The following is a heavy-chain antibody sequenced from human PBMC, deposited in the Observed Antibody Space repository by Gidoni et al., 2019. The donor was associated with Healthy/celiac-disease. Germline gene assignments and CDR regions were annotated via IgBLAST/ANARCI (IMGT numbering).Heavy chain of an antibody. CDR1: GGSFSGYS. CDR3: ARDNRATLTTNYYYGMDV. Sequence: QVQLQQWGAGLLKPSETLSLTCAVYGGSFSGYSWNWIRQPPGKGRDWIGQINHSGSTNHKPSLKSRVTISVDTSKNQFSLKLSSVTAADTAVYYCARDNRATLTTNYYYGMDVWGQGTTVTVSS. V-gene: IGHV4-34*01. D-gene: IGHD4-4*01. CDR2: INHSGST. J-gene: IGHJ6*02.